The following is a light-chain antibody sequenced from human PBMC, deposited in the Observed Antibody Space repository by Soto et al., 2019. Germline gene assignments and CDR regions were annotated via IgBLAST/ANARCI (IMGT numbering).Light chain of an antibody. CDR1: SSNIGAGYD. CDR2: GNS. Sequence: QSVLTQPPSVSGAPGQRVTISCTESSSNIGAGYDVHWYQQLPGTAPKLLIYGNSNRPSGVPDRFSVSKSGTSASLAITGLQAEDEADYDCQSYDGSLSGWVFGGGTKLTVL. CDR3: QSYDGSLSGWV. V-gene: IGLV1-40*01. J-gene: IGLJ3*02.